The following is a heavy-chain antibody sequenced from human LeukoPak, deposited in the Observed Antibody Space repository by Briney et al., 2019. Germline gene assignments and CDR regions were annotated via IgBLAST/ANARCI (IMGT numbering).Heavy chain of an antibody. CDR1: GFIFSDFY. J-gene: IGHJ6*03. CDR3: AKAVGALYYYYYYYMDV. D-gene: IGHD1-26*01. Sequence: PGGSLRLSCAASGFIFSDFYMSWIRQAPGKGLEWVSYISSSGSIIYYADSVKGRFTISRDNAKNSLYLQMNSLRADDTAVYYCAKAVGALYYYYYYYMDVWGKGTTVTVSS. CDR2: ISSSGSII. V-gene: IGHV3-11*01.